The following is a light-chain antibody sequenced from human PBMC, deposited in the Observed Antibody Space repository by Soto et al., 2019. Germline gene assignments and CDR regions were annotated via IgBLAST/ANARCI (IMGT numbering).Light chain of an antibody. Sequence: QSVLTQKPSASGTPGQRVTISCSGSTSNIGSNSVYWYRQLTGTAPKLLIYNDNKRPAGVPDRFSGSKSGTSASLAISGLRSEDEAGYFCAAWDDSLSGPVFGGGTKLTVL. CDR1: TSNIGSNS. CDR2: NDN. CDR3: AAWDDSLSGPV. J-gene: IGLJ3*02. V-gene: IGLV1-47*02.